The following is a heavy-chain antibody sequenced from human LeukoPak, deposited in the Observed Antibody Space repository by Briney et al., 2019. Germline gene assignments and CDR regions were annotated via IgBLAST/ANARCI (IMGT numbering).Heavy chain of an antibody. Sequence: PSETLSLTGAVYGASFSGYYWSWIRQPPAKGLDWIGEINHSGSTNYNTSLKSRVTISVDTSKNQFSLKLSSVTAADTAVYYCARGRGGVRYRYCSSTSCYSLGHTENWFDPGAREPWSPSPQ. CDR3: ARGRGGVRYRYCSSTSCYSLGHTENWFDP. CDR1: GASFSGYY. CDR2: INHSGST. J-gene: IGHJ5*02. V-gene: IGHV4-34*01. D-gene: IGHD2-2*02.